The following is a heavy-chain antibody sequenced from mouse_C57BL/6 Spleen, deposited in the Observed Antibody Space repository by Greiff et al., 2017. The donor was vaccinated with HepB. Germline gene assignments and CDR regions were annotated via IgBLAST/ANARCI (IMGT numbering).Heavy chain of an antibody. CDR2: ISSGGDYI. Sequence: EVQLVESGEGLVKPGGSLKLSCAASGFTFSSYAMSWVRQTPEKRLEWVAYISSGGDYIYYADTVKGRFTISRDNARNTLYLQMSSLKSEDTAMYYCTRVYYGNSYFDYWGQGTTLTVSS. CDR1: GFTFSSYA. J-gene: IGHJ2*01. D-gene: IGHD2-1*01. CDR3: TRVYYGNSYFDY. V-gene: IGHV5-9-1*02.